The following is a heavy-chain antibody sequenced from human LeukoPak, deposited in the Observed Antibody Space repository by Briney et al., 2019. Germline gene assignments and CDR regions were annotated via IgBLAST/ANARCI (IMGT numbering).Heavy chain of an antibody. CDR2: IYSGGST. CDR1: GFTVSSNY. CDR3: ARCLWFGELCSYFDY. Sequence: GGSLRLSCAASGFTVSSNYMSWVRQAPGKGLEWVSVIYSGGSTYYADSVKGRFTISRDNSKNTLYLQMNSLRAEDTAVYYCARCLWFGELCSYFDYWGQGTLVTVSS. V-gene: IGHV3-53*01. J-gene: IGHJ4*02. D-gene: IGHD3-10*01.